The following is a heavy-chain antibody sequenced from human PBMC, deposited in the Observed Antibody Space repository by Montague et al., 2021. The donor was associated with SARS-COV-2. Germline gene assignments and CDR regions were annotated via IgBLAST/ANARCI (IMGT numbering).Heavy chain of an antibody. CDR3: ARRPLGYYYYGMDV. CDR2: IYHSGST. J-gene: IGHJ6*02. CDR1: GGSISSSNW. V-gene: IGHV4-4*02. Sequence: SETLSPTCAVSGGSISSSNWWSWVRQPPGKGLEWIGEIYHSGSTNYNPSLKSRVTISVDKSKNQFSLKLSSVTAADTAVYYCARRPLGYYYYGMDVWAKGPRSPSP.